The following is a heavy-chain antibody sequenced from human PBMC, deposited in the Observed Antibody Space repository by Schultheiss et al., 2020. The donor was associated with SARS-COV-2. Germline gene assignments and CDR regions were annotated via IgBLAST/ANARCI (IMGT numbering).Heavy chain of an antibody. Sequence: GGSLRLSCAASRFTFSNYGMHWVRQAPGKGLQWVAVISYNGYEKNHAVRVKGRFTISRDNSKNTLYLQMNSLRAEDTALYYCAKCPVAITGYFDYWGQGTMVTVSS. D-gene: IGHD6-19*01. CDR2: ISYNGYEK. V-gene: IGHV3-30*18. J-gene: IGHJ4*02. CDR1: RFTFSNYG. CDR3: AKCPVAITGYFDY.